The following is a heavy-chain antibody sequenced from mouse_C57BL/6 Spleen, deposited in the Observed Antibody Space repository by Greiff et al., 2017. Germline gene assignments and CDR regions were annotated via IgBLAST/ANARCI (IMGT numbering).Heavy chain of an antibody. J-gene: IGHJ2*01. CDR3: TRYLYDGYYPYYFDY. CDR2: IDPETGGT. CDR1: GYTFTDYE. D-gene: IGHD2-3*01. V-gene: IGHV1-15*01. Sequence: VQLQQSGAELVRPGASVTLSCKASGYTFTDYEMHWVKQTPVHGLEWIGAIDPETGGTAYNQKFKGKAILTADKSSSTAYMELRSLTSEDSAVYYCTRYLYDGYYPYYFDYWGQGTTLTVSS.